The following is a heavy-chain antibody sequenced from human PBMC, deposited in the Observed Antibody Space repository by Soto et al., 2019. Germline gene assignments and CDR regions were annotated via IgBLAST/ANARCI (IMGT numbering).Heavy chain of an antibody. CDR1: GFTFSSYS. J-gene: IGHJ4*02. V-gene: IGHV3-23*01. CDR2: ISGSGGST. D-gene: IGHD3-16*01. CDR3: ARGRGEYYFDY. Sequence: TGGSLRLSCAASGFTFSSYSMNWVRQAPGKGLEWVSAISGSGGSTYYADSVKGRFTISRDNSKNTLYLQMNSLRAEDTAVYYCARGRGEYYFDYWGQGTLVTVSS.